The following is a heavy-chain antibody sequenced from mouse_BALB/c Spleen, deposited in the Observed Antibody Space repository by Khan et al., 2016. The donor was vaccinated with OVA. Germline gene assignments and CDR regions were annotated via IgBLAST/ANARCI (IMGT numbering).Heavy chain of an antibody. V-gene: IGHV3-1*02. J-gene: IGHJ2*02. CDR3: TRTARIKY. D-gene: IGHD1-2*01. Sequence: QLEESGPGLAKPSPSLSLTCTVTGYSITSGYGWNWIRQFPGNKLEWMGYISYSGSTNYNPSLKSRISITRDTSKNQFFLQLNSVTTEDTATYYCTRTARIKYWGQGTSLTVSS. CDR2: ISYSGST. CDR1: GYSITSGYG.